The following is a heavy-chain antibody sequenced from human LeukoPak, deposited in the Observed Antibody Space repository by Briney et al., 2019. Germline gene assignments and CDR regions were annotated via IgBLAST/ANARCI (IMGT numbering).Heavy chain of an antibody. CDR2: INHSGST. Sequence: PSETLSLTCAVYGGSFSGYYWSWIRQPPGKGLEWIGEINHSGSTNYTPSLKSRVTISVDTSKNQFSLKLSSVTAADTAVYYCARFVVVPAAIPFDYWGQGTLVTVSS. CDR1: GGSFSGYY. V-gene: IGHV4-34*01. D-gene: IGHD2-2*01. CDR3: ARFVVVPAAIPFDY. J-gene: IGHJ4*02.